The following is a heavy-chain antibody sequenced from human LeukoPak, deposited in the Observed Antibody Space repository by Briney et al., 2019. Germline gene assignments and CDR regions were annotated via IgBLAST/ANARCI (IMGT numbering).Heavy chain of an antibody. CDR2: IYYSGST. V-gene: IGHV4-59*01. CDR3: ARQSGYSYGYGYYGMDV. J-gene: IGHJ6*02. Sequence: SETLSLTCTVSGGSISSYYWSWIRQPPGKGLEWIGYIYYSGSTNCNPSLKSRVTISVDTSKNQFSLKLSSVTAADTAVYYCARQSGYSYGYGYYGMDVWGQGTTVTVFS. CDR1: GGSISSYY. D-gene: IGHD5-18*01.